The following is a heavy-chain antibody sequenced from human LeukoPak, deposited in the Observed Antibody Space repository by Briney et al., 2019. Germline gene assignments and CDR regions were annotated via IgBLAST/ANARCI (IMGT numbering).Heavy chain of an antibody. CDR2: INPNSGGT. V-gene: IGHV1-2*02. Sequence: GASVKVSCKASGYTFTGYYMHWVRQAPGQGREWMGWINPNSGGTNYAQKCQGRVTMTRDTSISTVYMELSRLRSADTAVYYCARTRSGWYVGFDCWGRGTLVAVSS. CDR1: GYTFTGYY. CDR3: ARTRSGWYVGFDC. J-gene: IGHJ4*02. D-gene: IGHD6-19*01.